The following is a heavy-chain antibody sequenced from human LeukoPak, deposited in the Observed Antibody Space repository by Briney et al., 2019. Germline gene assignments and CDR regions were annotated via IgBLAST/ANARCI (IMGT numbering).Heavy chain of an antibody. CDR1: GFIVSSDY. CDR3: ARDGGYSYGYGFDY. Sequence: GGSLRLSCAASGFIVSSDYMSWVRQSPGKGLEWVSVIYSGDRTYYADSVKGRFTISSDSSKNTLYLQMNSLRAEDTAVYHCARDGGYSYGYGFDYWGQGTLVTVSS. V-gene: IGHV3-66*01. D-gene: IGHD5-18*01. J-gene: IGHJ4*02. CDR2: IYSGDRT.